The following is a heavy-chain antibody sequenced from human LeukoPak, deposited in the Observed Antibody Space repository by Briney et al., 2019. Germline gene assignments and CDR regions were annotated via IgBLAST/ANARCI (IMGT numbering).Heavy chain of an antibody. J-gene: IGHJ6*03. CDR1: GGSISSYY. CDR3: ARDHGQRWLQGYYYYYYMDV. D-gene: IGHD5-24*01. V-gene: IGHV4-59*01. Sequence: SGTLSLTCTVSGGSISSYYWSWIRQPPGKGLEWIGYIYYSGSTNYNPSLKSRVTISVDTSKNQFSLKLSSVTAADTAVYYCARDHGQRWLQGYYYYYYMDVWGKGTTVTVSS. CDR2: IYYSGST.